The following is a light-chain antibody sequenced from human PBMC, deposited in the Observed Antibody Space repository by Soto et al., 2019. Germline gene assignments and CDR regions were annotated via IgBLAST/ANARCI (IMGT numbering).Light chain of an antibody. CDR1: GSNIASHS. V-gene: IGLV1-44*01. J-gene: IGLJ3*02. Sequence: QSVLTQPPSASGTPGQGVTISCSGGGSNIASHSVHWYQQLPRTAPKLLMYNNDQRPSGVPDRFSGSKSGTSASLAISGLQSDDEADYYCATWDDSLNGVVFGGGTKLTVL. CDR3: ATWDDSLNGVV. CDR2: NND.